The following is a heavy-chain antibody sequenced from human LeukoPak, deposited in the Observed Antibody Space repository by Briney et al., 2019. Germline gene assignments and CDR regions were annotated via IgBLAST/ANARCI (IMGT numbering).Heavy chain of an antibody. CDR2: IYHSGST. Sequence: SETLSLTCAVSGGSISNENWWGWVRRPPGKGLEWIGEIYHSGSTSYIPSLKSRVTISVDKSKNQFSLKLTSVTAADTAVYYCAGSPIGYGMDVWGQGTTVTVSS. J-gene: IGHJ6*02. CDR3: AGSPIGYGMDV. V-gene: IGHV4-4*02. CDR1: GGSISNENW.